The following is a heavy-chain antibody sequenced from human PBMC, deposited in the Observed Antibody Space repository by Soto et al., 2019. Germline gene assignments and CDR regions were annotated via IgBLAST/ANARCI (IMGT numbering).Heavy chain of an antibody. CDR1: KFTFSNYI. CDR2: ISSSGSTI. CDR3: ARGGFGEQTYYYYGMDV. Sequence: EVLLVESGGGLVQPGGSLRLSCAASKFTFSNYIMNWVRQAPGKGLEWVSYISSSGSTIYYADSVKGRFTISRDNAENSLYLQMNSLRDEDTAVYYCARGGFGEQTYYYYGMDVWGQVTTVTVAS. J-gene: IGHJ6*02. D-gene: IGHD3-10*01. V-gene: IGHV3-48*02.